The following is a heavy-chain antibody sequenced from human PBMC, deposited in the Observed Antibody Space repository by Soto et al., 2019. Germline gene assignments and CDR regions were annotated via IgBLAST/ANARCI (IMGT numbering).Heavy chain of an antibody. CDR3: AKARGSSTWYAGIFDY. CDR1: GFTVSTNY. Sequence: VQLVETGGGLIQPGGSLRLSCAASGFTVSTNYMNWVRQAPGKGLEWVSVIYSGGSTYYADSVKGRFTISRDNSKNTLYLQMNSLRAEDTAVYYCAKARGSSTWYAGIFDYWGQGTLVTVSS. J-gene: IGHJ4*02. V-gene: IGHV3-53*02. D-gene: IGHD6-13*01. CDR2: IYSGGST.